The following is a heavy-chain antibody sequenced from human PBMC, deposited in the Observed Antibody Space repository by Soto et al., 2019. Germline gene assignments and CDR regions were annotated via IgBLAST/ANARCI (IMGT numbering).Heavy chain of an antibody. CDR2: IDQSGST. D-gene: IGHD3-10*01. Sequence: QVQLQQWGAGLLKSSETLSLTCAVYGGSFSGYYWNWLRQPPGEGLEWIGKIDQSGSTNYNPSLKSRVTMSVXTSXXXXXXXXXXXXXXXXXXXXXXXXXXTVVRGVXNWFDPWGQGTLVTVSS. CDR1: GGSFSGYY. CDR3: XXXXXTVVRGVXNWFDP. V-gene: IGHV4-34*01. J-gene: IGHJ5*02.